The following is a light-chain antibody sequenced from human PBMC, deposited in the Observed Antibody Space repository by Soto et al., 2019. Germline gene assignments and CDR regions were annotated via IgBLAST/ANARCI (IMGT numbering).Light chain of an antibody. CDR3: QQYGSSRT. J-gene: IGKJ1*01. CDR1: QSVSSSY. V-gene: IGKV3-20*01. Sequence: IVVTQSPCTLSLSPGERATLSCRASQSVSSSYLAWYQQKPGQAPRLLIYGASSRATGIPDRFSGSGSGTDFTLTISRLEPEDFAVYYCQQYGSSRTFGQGTKVDIK. CDR2: GAS.